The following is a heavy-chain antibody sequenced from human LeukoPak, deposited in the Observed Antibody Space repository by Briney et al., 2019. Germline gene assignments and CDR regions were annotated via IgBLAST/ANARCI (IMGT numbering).Heavy chain of an antibody. V-gene: IGHV3-7*03. J-gene: IGHJ4*02. CDR3: AGGTGFIIKD. CDR2: IKQDGSEK. CDR1: GFTFSLYW. Sequence: PGGCLRLSCAASGFTFSLYWMNWVRRAPGKGLEWVANIKQDGSEKNYVDSVKGRFTISRDNAKNSLYLQMNNLRVEDTAMYYCAGGTGFIIKDWGQGTLVTVSS. D-gene: IGHD3-9*01.